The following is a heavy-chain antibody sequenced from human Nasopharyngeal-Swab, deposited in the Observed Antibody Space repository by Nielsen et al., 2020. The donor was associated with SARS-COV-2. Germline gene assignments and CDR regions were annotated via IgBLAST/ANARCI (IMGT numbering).Heavy chain of an antibody. J-gene: IGHJ6*03. CDR3: ARGYSSSWYYYYMDV. CDR1: GGSISSYY. D-gene: IGHD6-13*01. Sequence: SETLSLTCTVSGGSISSYYWSWIRQPPGKGLEWIGYIYYSGSTNYNPSLKSRVTISVDTSKNQFSLKLSSVTAADTAVYYCARGYSSSWYYYYMDVWGKGTAVTVSS. CDR2: IYYSGST. V-gene: IGHV4-59*01.